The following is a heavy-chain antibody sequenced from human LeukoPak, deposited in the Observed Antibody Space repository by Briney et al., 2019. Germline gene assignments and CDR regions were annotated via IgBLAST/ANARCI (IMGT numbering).Heavy chain of an antibody. CDR1: GGSISSSYY. Sequence: SETLSLTCAVSGGSISSSYYWSWIRQPAGKGLEWIGRIYTSGSTNYNPSLKSRVTMSVDTSKNQFSLKLSSVTAADTAVYYCARVAWKSNWFDPWGQGTLVTVSS. D-gene: IGHD1-1*01. CDR2: IYTSGST. CDR3: ARVAWKSNWFDP. J-gene: IGHJ5*02. V-gene: IGHV4-4*07.